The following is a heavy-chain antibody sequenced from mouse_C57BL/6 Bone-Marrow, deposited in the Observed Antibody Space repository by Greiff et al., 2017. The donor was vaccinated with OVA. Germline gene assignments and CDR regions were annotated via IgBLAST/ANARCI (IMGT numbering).Heavy chain of an antibody. V-gene: IGHV1-19*01. Sequence: VQLQQSGPVLVKPGASVKMSCKASGYTFTDYYMNWVKQSHGKSLEWIGVINPYNGGTSYNQKFKGKATLTVDKSSSTAYMELNSLTSEDSAVYYCARRVTTVVATYWYFDVWGTGTTVTVSS. CDR2: INPYNGGT. CDR1: GYTFTDYY. D-gene: IGHD1-1*01. CDR3: ARRVTTVVATYWYFDV. J-gene: IGHJ1*03.